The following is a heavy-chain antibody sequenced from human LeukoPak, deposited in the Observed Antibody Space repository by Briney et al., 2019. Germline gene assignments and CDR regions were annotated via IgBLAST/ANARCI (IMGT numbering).Heavy chain of an antibody. J-gene: IGHJ4*02. V-gene: IGHV1-18*01. CDR1: GYTFTRYG. D-gene: IGHD3-16*01. Sequence: GASVKVSCKASGYTFTRYGISWVRQAPGQGLEWMGWLSTDNGDTNYAQNLQGRVTMTTDTSTTTAHMELRSLRSDDTAVYYCARHGGVGPKRDYFDYWGPGTLVTVSS. CDR2: LSTDNGDT. CDR3: ARHGGVGPKRDYFDY.